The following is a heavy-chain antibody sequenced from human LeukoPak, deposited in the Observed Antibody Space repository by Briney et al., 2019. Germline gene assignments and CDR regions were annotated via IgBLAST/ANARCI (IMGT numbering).Heavy chain of an antibody. CDR2: ISYDGSNK. CDR3: ARQPTVSAYYFDY. V-gene: IGHV3-30*14. J-gene: IGHJ4*02. D-gene: IGHD1-14*01. Sequence: GGSLRLSCAASGFTFSSYAMHWVRQAPGKGLEWVAVISYDGSNKYYADSVKGRFTISRDNSKNTLYLQMNSLRAEDTAVYYCARQPTVSAYYFDYWGQGTLVTVSS. CDR1: GFTFSSYA.